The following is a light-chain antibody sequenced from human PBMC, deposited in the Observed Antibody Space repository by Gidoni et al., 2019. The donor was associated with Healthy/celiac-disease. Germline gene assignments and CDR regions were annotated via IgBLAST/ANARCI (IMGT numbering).Light chain of an antibody. CDR3: QTWGAGPWV. V-gene: IGLV4-69*01. CDR2: VNSDGSH. CDR1: SGHSRYS. Sequence: QLVLTQSPSASASLGASVKLTCTLNSGHSRYSIAWHQQQPEKGPRYLMQVNSDGSHNKGDGIPDRFSGSSSGAERYLTISSLQSEDVADYYCQTWGAGPWVFGGGTKLTVL. J-gene: IGLJ3*02.